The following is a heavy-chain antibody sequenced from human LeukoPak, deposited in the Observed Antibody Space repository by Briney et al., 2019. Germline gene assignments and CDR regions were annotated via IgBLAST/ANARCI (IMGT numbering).Heavy chain of an antibody. CDR1: GYTLTSYY. CDR2: INPSGGRT. Sequence: ASVKVSCTASGYTLTSYYWSWVRQAPGQGLEWMGIINPSGGRTAYAQKFQGSVTMTTDTSTSTVYMELSSLRSEDTAVYYCAHRGYLFDYWGQGTLVTVSS. V-gene: IGHV1-46*01. CDR3: AHRGYLFDY. D-gene: IGHD3-22*01. J-gene: IGHJ4*02.